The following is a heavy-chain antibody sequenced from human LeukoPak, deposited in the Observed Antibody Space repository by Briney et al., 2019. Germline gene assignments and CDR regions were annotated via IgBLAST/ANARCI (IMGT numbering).Heavy chain of an antibody. Sequence: SETLSLTCTVSGGSISSGGYYWSWIRQHPGKGLEWIGYIYYSGSTYYNPSLKSRVTISVDTSKNQFSLKLSSVTAADTAVYYCARGSALTVTTDYWGQGTLSPSPQ. D-gene: IGHD4-17*01. V-gene: IGHV4-31*03. CDR2: IYYSGST. CDR1: GGSISSGGYY. CDR3: ARGSALTVTTDY. J-gene: IGHJ4*02.